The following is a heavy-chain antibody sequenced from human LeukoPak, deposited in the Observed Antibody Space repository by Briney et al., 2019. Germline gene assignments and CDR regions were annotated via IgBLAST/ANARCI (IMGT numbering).Heavy chain of an antibody. CDR2: IYYSGTT. CDR3: ARGVYIAAAQYGY. Sequence: PSETLSLTCTVSGGSTSSYYWSWIRQPPGKGLEWIGYIYYSGTTNYNPSLKSRVTISVDTSKNQFSLKLSSVTAADTAVYYRARGVYIAAAQYGYWGQGTLVTVSS. CDR1: GGSTSSYY. J-gene: IGHJ4*02. V-gene: IGHV4-59*01. D-gene: IGHD6-13*01.